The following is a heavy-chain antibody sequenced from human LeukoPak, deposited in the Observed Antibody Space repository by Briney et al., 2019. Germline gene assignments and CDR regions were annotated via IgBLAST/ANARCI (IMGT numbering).Heavy chain of an antibody. CDR1: GFTFSNYA. V-gene: IGHV3-23*01. Sequence: GGSLRLSCSVSGFTFSNYAMHWVRQAPGKGLEWVSLISGGSGNIYYVDSVKGRFTISRDNAKNTLYVQMTSLRAEDTAIYYCAKGSDYYGSVTSKKTDWGQGTLVTVSS. CDR2: ISGGSGNI. D-gene: IGHD3-10*01. J-gene: IGHJ4*02. CDR3: AKGSDYYGSVTSKKTD.